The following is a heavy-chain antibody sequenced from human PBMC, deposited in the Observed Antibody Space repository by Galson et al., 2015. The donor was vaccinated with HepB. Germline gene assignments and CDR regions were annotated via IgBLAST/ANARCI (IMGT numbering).Heavy chain of an antibody. CDR2: TYYRSKWYN. J-gene: IGHJ4*02. CDR3: VRDHSWLDY. Sequence: CAISGDSVSSNIGSWNRIRQSPSRGLEWLGRTYYRSKWYNEYAVSVKSRVIIKPDTSKNQFSLQLNSVTPEDTAVYYCVRDHSWLDYWGQGTLVTVSS. CDR1: GDSVSSNIGS. V-gene: IGHV6-1*01. D-gene: IGHD6-13*01.